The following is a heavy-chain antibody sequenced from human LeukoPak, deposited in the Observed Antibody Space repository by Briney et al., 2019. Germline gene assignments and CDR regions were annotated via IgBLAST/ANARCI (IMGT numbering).Heavy chain of an antibody. CDR2: INPNSGGT. Sequence: ASVKVSCQASGYTFTGYYMHWVRQAPGQGLEWMGWINPNSGGTNYAQKFQGRVTMTRDTSISTAYMELSMLRSDDTAVYYCAREGIAARLRDYYYYMDVWGKGTTVTVSS. CDR1: GYTFTGYY. CDR3: AREGIAARLRDYYYYMDV. J-gene: IGHJ6*03. D-gene: IGHD6-6*01. V-gene: IGHV1-2*02.